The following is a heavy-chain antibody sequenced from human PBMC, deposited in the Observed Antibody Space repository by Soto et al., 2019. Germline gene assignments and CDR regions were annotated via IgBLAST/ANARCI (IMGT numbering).Heavy chain of an antibody. Sequence: SETLSLTCTVSGGSISSPDHYWSWIRQPPGKGLEWIGSIFYNGDTSYNPSLESRLSISVDTSKNQFSLSLSSVTASDTAVYLCDREGRLHSLDYWGQGTLVTVSS. J-gene: IGHJ4*02. CDR2: IFYNGDT. CDR3: DREGRLHSLDY. V-gene: IGHV4-30-4*01. D-gene: IGHD4-4*01. CDR1: GGSISSPDHY.